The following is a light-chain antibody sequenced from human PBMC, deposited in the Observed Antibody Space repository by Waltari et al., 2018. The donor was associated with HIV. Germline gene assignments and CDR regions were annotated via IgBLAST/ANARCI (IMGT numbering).Light chain of an antibody. V-gene: IGLV2-14*01. Sequence: HSVLTQPASVSGSPGQSITISCSGPTSDLSSLNFVSWYQQSPGSAPKLIIFEVSSPPSVIADRFSVSKSGDTASLTISALRTEDEADYFCSSYSPRGSVVFGGGTKVTVL. J-gene: IGLJ3*02. CDR3: SSYSPRGSVV. CDR2: EVS. CDR1: TSDLSSLNF.